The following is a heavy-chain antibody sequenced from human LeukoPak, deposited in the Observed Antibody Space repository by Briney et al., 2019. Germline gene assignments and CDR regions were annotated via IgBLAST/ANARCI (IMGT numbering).Heavy chain of an antibody. CDR1: GGSISSYY. D-gene: IGHD5-24*01. CDR2: IYYSGST. CDR3: GNSIPGEMKGDAFET. J-gene: IGHJ3*02. V-gene: IGHV4-59*01. Sequence: SETLSLTCTVSGGSISSYYWSWIRQPPGKGLEWVGYIYYSGSTNYNPSLKGRVAISVDTSKKQYTLKLSSVTATNPAENSGGNSIPGEMKGDAFETSDQGKMVTVSS.